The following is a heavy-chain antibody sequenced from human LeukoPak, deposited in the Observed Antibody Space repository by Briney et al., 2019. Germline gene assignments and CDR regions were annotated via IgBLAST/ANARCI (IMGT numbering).Heavy chain of an antibody. Sequence: GGSLRLSCAAAGFTVSSNYMSWVRQAPGKGLEWVSVIYSGGSTYYADSVKGRFTISRDNSKNTLYLQMNSLRAEDTAVYYCARGGTFPIFDYWGQGTLVTVSS. CDR3: ARGGTFPIFDY. V-gene: IGHV3-53*01. CDR1: GFTVSSNY. D-gene: IGHD2-15*01. CDR2: IYSGGST. J-gene: IGHJ4*02.